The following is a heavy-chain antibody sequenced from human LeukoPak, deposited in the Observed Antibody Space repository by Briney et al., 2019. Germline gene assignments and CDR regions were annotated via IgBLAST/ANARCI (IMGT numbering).Heavy chain of an antibody. V-gene: IGHV3-30*02. Sequence: GGSLRLSCATSGFTFSHYGMHWVRQPPGRGLDWVAHIRYDESDKYYADSVKGRFTISRDNSKNTLYLQMNSLRAEDTAVYYCAKDSGYSSSWYALFDYWGQGTLVTVSS. D-gene: IGHD6-13*01. CDR1: GFTFSHYG. CDR2: IRYDESDK. CDR3: AKDSGYSSSWYALFDY. J-gene: IGHJ4*02.